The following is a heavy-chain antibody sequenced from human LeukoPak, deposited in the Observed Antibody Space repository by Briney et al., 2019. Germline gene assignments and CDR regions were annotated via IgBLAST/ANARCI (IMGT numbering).Heavy chain of an antibody. CDR3: ARVRTVMVRGVADY. CDR2: ISAYNGNT. V-gene: IGHV1-18*01. J-gene: IGHJ4*02. Sequence: ASVKVSCKASGYTFTSYGISWVRQAPGQGLEWMGWISAYNGNTNYAQKLQGRVTMTTDTSTSKAYMELRSLRSDDTAVYYCARVRTVMVRGVADYWGQGTLVTVSS. CDR1: GYTFTSYG. D-gene: IGHD3-10*01.